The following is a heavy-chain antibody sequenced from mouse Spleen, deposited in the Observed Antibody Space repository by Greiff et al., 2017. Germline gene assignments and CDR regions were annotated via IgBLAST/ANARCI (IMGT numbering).Heavy chain of an antibody. V-gene: IGHV3-8*02. CDR2: ISYSGST. Sequence: VQLKESGPSLVKPSQTLSLTCSVTGDSITSGYWNWIRKFPGNKLEYMGYISYSGSTYYNPSLKSRISITRDTSKNQYYLQLNSVTTEDTATYYCARKYGNPYYFDYWGQGTTLTVSS. CDR3: ARKYGNPYYFDY. D-gene: IGHD2-10*02. J-gene: IGHJ2*01. CDR1: GDSITSGY.